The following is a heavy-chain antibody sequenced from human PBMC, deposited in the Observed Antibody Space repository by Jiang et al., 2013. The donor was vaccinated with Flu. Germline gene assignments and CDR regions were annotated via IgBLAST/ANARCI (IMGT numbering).Heavy chain of an antibody. J-gene: IGHJ5*02. D-gene: IGHD2-15*01. CDR2: GNT. Sequence: GNTNYAQKLQGRVTMTTDTSTSTAYMELRSLRSDDTAVYYCTLVVVAANNWFDPWGQGTLVTVSS. CDR3: TLVVVAANNWFDP. V-gene: IGHV1-18*01.